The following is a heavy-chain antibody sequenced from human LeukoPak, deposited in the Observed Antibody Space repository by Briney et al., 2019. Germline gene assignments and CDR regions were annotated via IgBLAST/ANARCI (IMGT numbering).Heavy chain of an antibody. V-gene: IGHV3-73*01. CDR2: IRSKANSYAT. CDR1: GFAFSDSA. CDR3: ARDEEYYYDSSGYYFGY. D-gene: IGHD3-22*01. Sequence: GGSLRLSCAASGFAFSDSAMHWVRQASGKGLEWVGRIRSKANSYATAYAASVKGRFTISRDNAKNSLYLQMNSLRAEDTAVYYCARDEEYYYDSSGYYFGYWGQGTLVTVSS. J-gene: IGHJ4*02.